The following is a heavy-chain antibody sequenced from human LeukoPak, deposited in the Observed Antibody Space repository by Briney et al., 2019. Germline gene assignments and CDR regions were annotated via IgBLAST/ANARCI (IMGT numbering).Heavy chain of an antibody. CDR3: AKSLRPELLLWFGGGDY. D-gene: IGHD3-10*01. V-gene: IGHV3-23*01. CDR1: GFTFSSYG. CDR2: ISGSGGST. J-gene: IGHJ4*02. Sequence: GGTLRLSCAASGFTFSSYGMSWVRQAPGKGLEWVSAISGSGGSTYYADSVKGRFTISRDNSKNTLYLQMNSPRAEDTAVYYCAKSLRPELLLWFGGGDYWGQGTLVTVSS.